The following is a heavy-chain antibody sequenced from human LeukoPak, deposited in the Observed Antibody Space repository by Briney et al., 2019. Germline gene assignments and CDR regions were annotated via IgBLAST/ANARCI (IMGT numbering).Heavy chain of an antibody. CDR2: MNPNSANT. CDR3: ARTGPISGSGSYSSAHFDY. CDR1: GYTFTSYD. Sequence: ASVKVSCKASGYTFTSYDINWVRQAPGQGLEWMGWMNPNSANTGYAQKFQGRVTITRDTSASTAYMELSSLRSEDTAVYYCARTGPISGSGSYSSAHFDYWGQGTLVPVSS. D-gene: IGHD3-10*01. V-gene: IGHV1-8*03. J-gene: IGHJ4*02.